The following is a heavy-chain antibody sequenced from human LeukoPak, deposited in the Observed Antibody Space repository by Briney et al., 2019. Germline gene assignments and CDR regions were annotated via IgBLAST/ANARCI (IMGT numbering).Heavy chain of an antibody. CDR3: TRDLTGTTWSENDY. Sequence: GGSLRLSCVASGLSVRGSYMSWVRQAPGKGLEWVSVIYSGDRTYYADSVKGRFTISRDTSKNALYLQMNNLRADDTAMYYCTRDLTGTTWSENDYWGQGTLVTISS. V-gene: IGHV3-53*01. CDR1: GLSVRGSY. D-gene: IGHD6-13*01. CDR2: IYSGDRT. J-gene: IGHJ4*02.